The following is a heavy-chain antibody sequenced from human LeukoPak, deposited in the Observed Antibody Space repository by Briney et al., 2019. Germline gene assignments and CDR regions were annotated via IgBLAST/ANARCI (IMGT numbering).Heavy chain of an antibody. V-gene: IGHV3-53*01. D-gene: IGHD6-19*01. CDR2: IYSGGST. Sequence: GGSLRLSCAASGFTVSSNYMGWVRQAPGKGLEWVSVIYSGGSTYYADSVKGRFTISRDNSKNTLYLQMNSLRAEDTAVYYCARRSGSGWYGYYFDYWGQGTLVTVSS. J-gene: IGHJ4*02. CDR3: ARRSGSGWYGYYFDY. CDR1: GFTVSSNY.